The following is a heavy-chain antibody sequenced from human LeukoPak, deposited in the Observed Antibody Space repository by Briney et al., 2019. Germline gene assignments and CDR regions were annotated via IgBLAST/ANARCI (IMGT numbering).Heavy chain of an antibody. J-gene: IGHJ4*02. CDR1: GFTFSSYG. D-gene: IGHD4-23*01. CDR2: IRYDGSNK. CDR3: AKNLPGNADHHFDY. V-gene: IGHV3-30*02. Sequence: PGGSLRLSCAASGFTFSSYGMHWVRQAPGKGLEWVAFIRYDGSNKYYADSVKGRFTISRDNSKNTLYLQMNSLRAEDTAVYYCAKNLPGNADHHFDYWGQGTLVTVSS.